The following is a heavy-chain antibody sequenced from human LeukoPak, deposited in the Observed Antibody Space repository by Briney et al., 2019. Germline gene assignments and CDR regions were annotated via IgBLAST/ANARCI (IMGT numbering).Heavy chain of an antibody. J-gene: IGHJ1*01. D-gene: IGHD3-22*01. Sequence: GGSLRLSCAASGFTFSSYGMHWVRQAPGKGLEWVAVISYDGSNKYYADSVKGRFTISRDNSKNTLYLQMNCLRAEDTAVYYCAKDPNYYDSSGYFQHWGQGTLVTVSS. V-gene: IGHV3-30*18. CDR1: GFTFSSYG. CDR2: ISYDGSNK. CDR3: AKDPNYYDSSGYFQH.